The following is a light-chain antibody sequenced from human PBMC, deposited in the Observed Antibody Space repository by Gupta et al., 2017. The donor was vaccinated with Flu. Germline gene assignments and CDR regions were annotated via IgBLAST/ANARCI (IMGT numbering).Light chain of an antibody. CDR2: TAY. CDR1: QRISSY. J-gene: IGKJ5*01. Sequence: PSSLSASVGDRVTITCRPSQRISSYLNWYQQKPGKAPKLLIYTAYTVQSGVPSRFSGSGSGTDFTLTISRLQPEDFATYYCQHRNSIPNTFGQGTQVDIK. V-gene: IGKV1-39*01. CDR3: QHRNSIPNT.